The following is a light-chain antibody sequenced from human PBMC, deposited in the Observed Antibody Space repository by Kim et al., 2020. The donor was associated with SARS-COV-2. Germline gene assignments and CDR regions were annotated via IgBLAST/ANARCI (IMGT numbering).Light chain of an antibody. CDR2: AAS. J-gene: IGKJ4*01. V-gene: IGKV1-9*01. CDR3: QHFDNYPLT. CDR1: QGFGTY. Sequence: ASVGDGVSLTLRASQGFGTYLAWYQQKPGKAPTLLIYAASTLQSWVPSRFSGSGYGTEFTLTISSLQPEDFATYYCQHFDNYPLTFGGGTKVDIK.